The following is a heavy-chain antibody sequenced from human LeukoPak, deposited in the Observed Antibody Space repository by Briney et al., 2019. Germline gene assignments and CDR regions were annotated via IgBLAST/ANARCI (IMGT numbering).Heavy chain of an antibody. CDR3: ARFYYGSGSYVSNFDY. Sequence: SETLSLTCAVYGGSFSGYYWSWIRQPPGKALEWIGSFYYSGSTYYNPSLQSRVTISVDTSKTQFSLRLNSVTAADTAVYYCARFYYGSGSYVSNFDYWGQGTLVTVSS. CDR1: GGSFSGYY. J-gene: IGHJ4*02. CDR2: FYYSGST. D-gene: IGHD3-10*01. V-gene: IGHV4-34*01.